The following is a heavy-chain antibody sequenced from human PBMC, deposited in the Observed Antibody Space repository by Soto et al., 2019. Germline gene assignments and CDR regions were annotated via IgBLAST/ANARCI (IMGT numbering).Heavy chain of an antibody. Sequence: ASVKVSCKASGGTFSSYAISWVRQAPGQGLEWMGGIIPIFGTANYAQKFQGRVTITADESTSTAYMELSSLRSEDTAVYYCARGKAYCGGDCYPLGYWGQGTLVTVSS. J-gene: IGHJ4*02. V-gene: IGHV1-69*13. D-gene: IGHD2-21*02. CDR2: IIPIFGTA. CDR1: GGTFSSYA. CDR3: ARGKAYCGGDCYPLGY.